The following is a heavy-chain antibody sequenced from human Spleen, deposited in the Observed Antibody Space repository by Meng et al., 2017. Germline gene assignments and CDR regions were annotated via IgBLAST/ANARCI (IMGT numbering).Heavy chain of an antibody. J-gene: IGHJ4*02. CDR3: ARPISGDYCFDY. V-gene: IGHV5-51*01. D-gene: IGHD7-27*01. CDR1: GYSFTSYW. Sequence: KVSCKAFGYSFTSYWIGWVRQMPGKGLEWMGIIYPGDSDTRYSPSFQGQVTISADKSISTAYLQWSSLRASDTAMYYCARPISGDYCFDYWGQGTLVTVSS. CDR2: IYPGDSDT.